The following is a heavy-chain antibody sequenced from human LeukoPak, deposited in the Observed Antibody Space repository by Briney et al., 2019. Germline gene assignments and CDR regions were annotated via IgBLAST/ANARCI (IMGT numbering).Heavy chain of an antibody. CDR3: AKGSRWFLSYLDN. Sequence: GRSLRLSCATSGFTFSNYGMHWVRQAPGKGLECMAVMSSDGSNTYYADSVKGRFTISRDNSKNTLYLQMNRLRAEDTAIYYCAKGSRWFLSYLDNWGQGALVTVSS. CDR1: GFTFSNYG. CDR2: MSSDGSNT. J-gene: IGHJ4*02. D-gene: IGHD3-3*01. V-gene: IGHV3-30*18.